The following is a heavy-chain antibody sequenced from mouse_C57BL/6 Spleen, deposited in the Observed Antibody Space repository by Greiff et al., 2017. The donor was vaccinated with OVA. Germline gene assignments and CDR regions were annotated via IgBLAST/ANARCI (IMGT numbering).Heavy chain of an antibody. CDR2: INPNNGGT. CDR3: ARRGLRGDYFDY. Sequence: VQLQQSGPELVKPGASVKISCKASGYTFTDYYMNWVKQSHGKSLEWIGDINPNNGGTSYNQKFKGKATLTVDKSSSTAYMELRSLTSEDSAVYYCARRGLRGDYFDYWGQGTTLTVSS. D-gene: IGHD1-1*01. J-gene: IGHJ2*01. V-gene: IGHV1-26*01. CDR1: GYTFTDYY.